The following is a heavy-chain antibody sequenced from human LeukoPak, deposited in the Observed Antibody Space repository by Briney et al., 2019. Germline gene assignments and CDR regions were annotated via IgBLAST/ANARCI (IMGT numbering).Heavy chain of an antibody. V-gene: IGHV1-69*05. Sequence: ASVNVSCKASVGTFYTYTFTWVRQAPGQGLEWLGKSIPLLASPDYAPKFQGRVTITSDESSSTVYMELRSLTFDDTAVYYCTREVGTGSLDDWGQGTLVIVSS. J-gene: IGHJ4*02. CDR1: VGTFYTYT. D-gene: IGHD1-26*01. CDR3: TREVGTGSLDD. CDR2: SIPLLASP.